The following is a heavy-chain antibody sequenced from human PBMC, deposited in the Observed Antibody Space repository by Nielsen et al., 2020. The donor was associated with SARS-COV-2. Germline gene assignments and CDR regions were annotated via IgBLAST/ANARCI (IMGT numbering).Heavy chain of an antibody. D-gene: IGHD5-18*01. CDR1: GFTFSSYA. J-gene: IGHJ1*01. CDR2: IWYDGGNE. V-gene: IGHV3-33*06. Sequence: GESLKISCAASGFTFSSYAMHWVRQAPGKGLEWVAVIWYDGGNEYYADSVKGRFTISRDNSKNTLYVQMNSLRAEDTAVYFCAKGSVYMEYFDHWGQGTLVTFSS. CDR3: AKGSVYMEYFDH.